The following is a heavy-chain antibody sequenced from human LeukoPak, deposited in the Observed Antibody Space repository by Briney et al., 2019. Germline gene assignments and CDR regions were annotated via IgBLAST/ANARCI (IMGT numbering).Heavy chain of an antibody. D-gene: IGHD4-11*01. V-gene: IGHV3-33*01. CDR2: IWSDGTNR. CDR3: ARDAQRGFDYSNSLQY. CDR1: GFIFSHYA. Sequence: GGSLRLSCAASGFIFSHYALHWVRQAPGKGLEWVAVIWSDGTNRYYGDPMKGRFSISRDDSQKRVFLQMNNLRADDTAVYYCARDAQRGFDYSNSLQYWGQGALVTVSS. J-gene: IGHJ4*02.